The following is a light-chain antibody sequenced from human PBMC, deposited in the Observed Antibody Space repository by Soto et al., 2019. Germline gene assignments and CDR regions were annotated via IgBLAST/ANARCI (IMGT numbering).Light chain of an antibody. CDR2: GAS. V-gene: IGKV1-12*01. Sequence: DIQMTQSPSSVSASVGDIVTITCRASQGISSWLDWYQQKPGKAPNLLIYGASSLQSGVPSRFSGSASGTDFTLTITSLQPEDFATYYCQQADSFPLTFGGGTKVEIK. CDR1: QGISSW. J-gene: IGKJ4*01. CDR3: QQADSFPLT.